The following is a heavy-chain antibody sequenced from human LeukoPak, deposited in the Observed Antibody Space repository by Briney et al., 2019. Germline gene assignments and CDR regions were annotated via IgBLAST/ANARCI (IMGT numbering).Heavy chain of an antibody. CDR1: GYTFTGYY. CDR2: INPNSGGT. V-gene: IGHV1-2*04. CDR3: ARGQEMGSGWYLGY. J-gene: IGHJ4*02. D-gene: IGHD6-19*01. Sequence: GASVKVSCKASGYTFTGYYMHWVRQAPGQGLEWMGWINPNSGGTNYAQKFQGWVTMTRDTSISTVYMELSRLRSDDTAVYYCARGQEMGSGWYLGYWGQGTLVTVSS.